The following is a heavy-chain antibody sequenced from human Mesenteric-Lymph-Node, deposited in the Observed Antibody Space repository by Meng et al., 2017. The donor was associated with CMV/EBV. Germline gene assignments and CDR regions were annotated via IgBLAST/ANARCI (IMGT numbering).Heavy chain of an antibody. CDR3: ARSGVVTRYYYYGMDV. J-gene: IGHJ6*02. V-gene: IGHV4-61*01. CDR1: GGSVSSGSYY. CDR2: IYYSGST. D-gene: IGHD3-3*01. Sequence: GSLRLSCTVSGGSVSSGSYYWSWIRQPPGKGLEWIGYIYYSGSTNYNPSLKSRVTISVDTSKNQFSLKLSSVTAADTAVYYCARSGVVTRYYYYGMDVWGQGTTVTVSS.